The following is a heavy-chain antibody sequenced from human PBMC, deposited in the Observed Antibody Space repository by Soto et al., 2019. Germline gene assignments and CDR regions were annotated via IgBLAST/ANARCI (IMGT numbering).Heavy chain of an antibody. V-gene: IGHV3-7*05. CDR2: MNQNGSEK. CDR1: GFTFGNYW. J-gene: IGHJ6*02. CDR3: ASYRVSYAMDV. Sequence: EVQLVESGGGLVQPGGSLRLSCTVSGFTFGNYWMTWVRQAPGKGLEWVANMNQNGSEKYYVDSVKGRFAISRDNAKNSLYLQMNSPSAEDTAVYYCASYRVSYAMDVWGQGTTVTVSS.